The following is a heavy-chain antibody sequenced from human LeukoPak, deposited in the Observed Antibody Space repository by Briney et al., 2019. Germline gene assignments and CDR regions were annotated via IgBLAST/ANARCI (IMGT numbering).Heavy chain of an antibody. CDR1: GYTFTSYG. CDR3: ARDGGYYYDSSTTYYFDY. J-gene: IGHJ4*02. D-gene: IGHD3-22*01. Sequence: ASVKVSCKAPGYTFTSYGISWVRQAPGQGLEWMGWISAYNGNTNYAQKLQGRVTMTTDTSTSTAYMELRSLRSDDTAVYYCARDGGYYYDSSTTYYFDYWGQGTLVTVSS. V-gene: IGHV1-18*01. CDR2: ISAYNGNT.